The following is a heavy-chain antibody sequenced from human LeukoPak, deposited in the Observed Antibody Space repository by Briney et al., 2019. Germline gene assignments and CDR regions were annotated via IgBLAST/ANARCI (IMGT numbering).Heavy chain of an antibody. CDR2: ISSSGSTI. J-gene: IGHJ4*02. V-gene: IGHV3-48*03. CDR3: AKGRVTMIVVVTPFDH. Sequence: GGSLRLSCAASGFTFSSYEMNWVRQAPGKGLEWVSYISSSGSTIYYADSVKGRFTISRDNAKNSLYLQMNSLRAEDTAVYYCAKGRVTMIVVVTPFDHWGQGTLVTVSS. CDR1: GFTFSSYE. D-gene: IGHD3-22*01.